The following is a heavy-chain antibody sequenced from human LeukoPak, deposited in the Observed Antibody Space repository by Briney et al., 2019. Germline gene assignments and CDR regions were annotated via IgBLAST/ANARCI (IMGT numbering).Heavy chain of an antibody. V-gene: IGHV3-23*01. Sequence: GGSLRLSCAASGFTFSSYAMSWVRQAPGKGLEWVSAISGSGGSTYYADSVKGRFTISRDNSKNTLYLQKNSLRAEDTAVYYCAKGVRFLEWFFDYWGQGTLVTVSS. CDR3: AKGVRFLEWFFDY. J-gene: IGHJ4*02. CDR1: GFTFSSYA. D-gene: IGHD3-3*01. CDR2: ISGSGGST.